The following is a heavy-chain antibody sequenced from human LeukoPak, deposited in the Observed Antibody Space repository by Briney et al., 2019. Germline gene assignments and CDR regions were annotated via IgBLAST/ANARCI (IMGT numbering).Heavy chain of an antibody. CDR2: FHRGRI. CDR1: GYPIGLDYY. J-gene: IGHJ5*02. D-gene: IGHD5-24*01. V-gene: IGHV4-38-2*02. Sequence: SETLSLACKVSGYPIGLDYYWVWIRQAPGRGLQWIGGFHRGRIQYNSALKSRVTISIDSSKNQFSLRMWPVTAADTAFYFCARAPSSYESGNGYPNLGWLDPWGQGALVTVSS. CDR3: ARAPSSYESGNGYPNLGWLDP.